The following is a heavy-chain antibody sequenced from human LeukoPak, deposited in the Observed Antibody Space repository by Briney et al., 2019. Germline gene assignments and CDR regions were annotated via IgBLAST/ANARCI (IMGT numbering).Heavy chain of an antibody. CDR1: GYTFTSYY. D-gene: IGHD6-13*01. V-gene: IGHV1-46*01. J-gene: IGHJ3*02. CDR3: ATLGGFFLWGIAGKNDAFDI. Sequence: ASVKVSCKASGYTFTSYYMHWVRQAPEQGLEWMGIINPSGGSTSYAQKFQGRVTMTRDTSTSTVYMELSSLRSEDTAVYYCATLGGFFLWGIAGKNDAFDIWGQGTMVTVSS. CDR2: INPSGGST.